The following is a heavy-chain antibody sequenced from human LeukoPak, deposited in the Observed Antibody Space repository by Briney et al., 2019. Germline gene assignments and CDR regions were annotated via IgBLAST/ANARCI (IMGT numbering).Heavy chain of an antibody. CDR1: GFTFSSYG. D-gene: IGHD6-13*01. CDR2: ISYDGSIK. CDR3: AKKWAAAGASAAFDF. J-gene: IGHJ4*02. Sequence: GRSLRLSCVASGFTFSSYGIHWVRQAPGKGLEWVAVISYDGSIKYHEDSVKGRFTISRDNSNNTLYLQMNSLRPEDTAVYYCAKKWAAAGASAAFDFWGQGTLLTVSS. V-gene: IGHV3-30*18.